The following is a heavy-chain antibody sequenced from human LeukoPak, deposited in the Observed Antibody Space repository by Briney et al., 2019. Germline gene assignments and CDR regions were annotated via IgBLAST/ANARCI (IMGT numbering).Heavy chain of an antibody. CDR3: ARDYSVVVPAAYFDY. D-gene: IGHD2-2*01. Sequence: ASVKVSCKASGYAFTSYGISWVRQAPGQGLEWMGWISAYNGNTNYAQKLQGRVTMTTDTSTSTAYMELRSLRSDDTAVYYCARDYSVVVPAAYFDYWGQGTLVTVSS. J-gene: IGHJ4*02. CDR2: ISAYNGNT. V-gene: IGHV1-18*01. CDR1: GYAFTSYG.